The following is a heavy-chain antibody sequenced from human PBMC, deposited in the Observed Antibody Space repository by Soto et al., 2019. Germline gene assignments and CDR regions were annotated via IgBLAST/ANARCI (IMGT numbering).Heavy chain of an antibody. D-gene: IGHD3-10*01. Sequence: SETLSLTCTVSGGSISSGDYYWSWIRQPPGKGLEWIGYIYYSGSTNYNPSLKSRVTISVDTSKNQFSLKLSSVTAADTAVYYCARTYGSGSYYSSYWFDPWGQGTLVTVSS. V-gene: IGHV4-61*08. CDR3: ARTYGSGSYYSSYWFDP. CDR1: GGSISSGDYY. J-gene: IGHJ5*02. CDR2: IYYSGST.